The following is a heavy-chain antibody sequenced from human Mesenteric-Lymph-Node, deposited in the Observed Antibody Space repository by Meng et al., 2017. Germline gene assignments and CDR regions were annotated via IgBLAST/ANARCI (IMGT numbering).Heavy chain of an antibody. CDR1: GYTFTGYY. Sequence: ASVKVSCKASGYTFTGYYMHWVRQAPGQGLEWMGRINPNSGGTNYAQKFQGRVTMTRDTSISTAYMELRSLRSDDTAVYYCARDRPEELPPLIDYWGQGTLVTVTS. J-gene: IGHJ4*02. D-gene: IGHD1-26*01. V-gene: IGHV1-2*06. CDR2: INPNSGGT. CDR3: ARDRPEELPPLIDY.